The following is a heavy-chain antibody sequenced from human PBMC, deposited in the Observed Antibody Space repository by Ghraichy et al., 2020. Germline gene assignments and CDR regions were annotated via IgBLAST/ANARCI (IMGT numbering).Heavy chain of an antibody. CDR2: IYYSGST. CDR3: ARGGGDV. Sequence: SETLSLTCTVSVGSISSYYWSWIRQPPGKGLEWIGYIYYSGSTNYNPSLKSRVTISVDTSKNQFSLKLSSVTAADTAVYYCARGGGDVWGKGTTVTVSS. V-gene: IGHV4-59*01. D-gene: IGHD3-10*01. J-gene: IGHJ6*04. CDR1: VGSISSYY.